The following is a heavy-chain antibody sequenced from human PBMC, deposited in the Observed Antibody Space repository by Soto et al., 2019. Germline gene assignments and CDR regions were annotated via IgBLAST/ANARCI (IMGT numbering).Heavy chain of an antibody. Sequence: QLQLQESGPGLVKPSETLSLTCTVSGGSISSSSYYWGWIRQPPGKGLEWIGSIYYSGSTYYNPSLKSRVTISVDPSKTQFSLKLSSVTAADPAVYYCASEELYNWFDPWGQGTLVTVSS. V-gene: IGHV4-39*01. J-gene: IGHJ5*02. CDR1: GGSISSSSYY. CDR3: ASEELYNWFDP. D-gene: IGHD3-10*01. CDR2: IYYSGST.